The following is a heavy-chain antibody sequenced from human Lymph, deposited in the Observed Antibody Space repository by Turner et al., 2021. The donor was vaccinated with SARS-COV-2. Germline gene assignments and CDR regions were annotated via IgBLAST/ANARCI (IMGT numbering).Heavy chain of an antibody. D-gene: IGHD5-18*01. V-gene: IGHV3-53*04. CDR1: GLTVSSNY. J-gene: IGHJ6*02. Sequence: EVQQVESGGGLVQPGGAMRLSCAASGLTVSSNYMSWVRQAPGKGLEWVSVIYSGGTTYYADSVNGRFTISGHKSKNTLYRQMNSLRAEATAVYYCARDLDTAGGMDVWGQGTTVTVSS. CDR2: IYSGGTT. CDR3: ARDLDTAGGMDV.